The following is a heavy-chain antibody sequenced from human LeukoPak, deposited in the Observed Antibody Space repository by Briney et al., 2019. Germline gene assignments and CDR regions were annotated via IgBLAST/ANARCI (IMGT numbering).Heavy chain of an antibody. CDR1: GYTLTELS. V-gene: IGHV1-24*01. D-gene: IGHD5-18*01. J-gene: IGHJ4*02. CDR3: AAYSYGPYYFDY. CDR2: FDPEDGET. Sequence: ASVKVSCKVSGYTLTELSMHWARQAPGKGLEWMGGFDPEDGETIYAQKFQGRVTMTEDTSTDTAYMELSSLRSEDTAVYYCAAYSYGPYYFDYWGQGTLVTVSS.